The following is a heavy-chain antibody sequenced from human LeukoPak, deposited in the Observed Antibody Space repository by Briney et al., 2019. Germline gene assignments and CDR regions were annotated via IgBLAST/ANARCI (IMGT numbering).Heavy chain of an antibody. CDR3: ARKTALSGDYDWFDP. J-gene: IGHJ5*02. CDR1: GGSISSSSYY. V-gene: IGHV4-39*07. D-gene: IGHD4-17*01. Sequence: PSQTLSLTCTVSGGSISSSSYYWGWIRQPPGKGPEWIGSIYYSGSTYYNPSLKSRVTISVDTSKNQFSLKLSSVTAADTAVYYCARKTALSGDYDWFDPWGQGTLVTVSS. CDR2: IYYSGST.